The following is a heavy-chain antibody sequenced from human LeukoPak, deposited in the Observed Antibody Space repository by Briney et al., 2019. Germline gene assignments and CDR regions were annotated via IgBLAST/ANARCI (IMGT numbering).Heavy chain of an antibody. CDR2: INPNSGGT. CDR3: ARDGSMTTVTLYYYYYGMDV. CDR1: GYTFTGYY. Sequence: ASVKVSCKASGYTFTGYYMHWVRQAPGQGLEWMGWINPNSGGTNYAQKFQGRVTMTRDTSISTAYMELSRLRSDDTAVYYCARDGSMTTVTLYYYYYGMDVWGQGTTVTVSS. J-gene: IGHJ6*02. V-gene: IGHV1-2*02. D-gene: IGHD4-17*01.